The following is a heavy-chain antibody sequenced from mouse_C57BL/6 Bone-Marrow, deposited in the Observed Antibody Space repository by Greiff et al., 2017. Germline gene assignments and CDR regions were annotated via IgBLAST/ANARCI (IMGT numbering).Heavy chain of an antibody. Sequence: EVKLQESGGGLVKPGGSLKLSCAASGFTFSSYAMSWVRQTPEKRLEWVATISDGASYTYYPDNVKGRFTISRDNAKNNLYLQMSHLKSEDTAMYYCAREDGYYAMDYWGQGTSVTVSS. V-gene: IGHV5-4*01. J-gene: IGHJ4*01. D-gene: IGHD2-3*01. CDR1: GFTFSSYA. CDR2: ISDGASYT. CDR3: AREDGYYAMDY.